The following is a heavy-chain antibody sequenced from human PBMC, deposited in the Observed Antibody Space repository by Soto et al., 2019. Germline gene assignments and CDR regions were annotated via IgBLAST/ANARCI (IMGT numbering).Heavy chain of an antibody. CDR1: GGTFISYG. CDR2: IIPIFGTS. D-gene: IGHD3-22*01. CDR3: ARDRPATYYYDSSGYGDAFDI. J-gene: IGHJ3*02. Sequence: AVKVSCKASGGTFISYGISWVRQAPGQGLEWMGGIIPIFGTSNYAQKFQGRVTITADESTSTAYMELSSLRSEDTAVYYCARDRPATYYYDSSGYGDAFDIWGQGIMVTVSS. V-gene: IGHV1-69*13.